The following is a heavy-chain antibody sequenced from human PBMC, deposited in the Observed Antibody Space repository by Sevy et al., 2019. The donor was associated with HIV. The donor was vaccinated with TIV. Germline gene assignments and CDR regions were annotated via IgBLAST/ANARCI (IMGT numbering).Heavy chain of an antibody. CDR1: GDTFSTYD. J-gene: IGHJ6*02. Sequence: ASVKVSCKASGDTFSTYDINWVRQAPGQGLEWMGWMSPKSGSTGFAQKFQGRPTMTSDTSINTAYMELSSLRSEDTAVYYCASGGSGDVWNYGYYYYGMDVWGQGTTVTVSS. D-gene: IGHD3-3*01. V-gene: IGHV1-8*02. CDR2: MSPKSGST. CDR3: ASGGSGDVWNYGYYYYGMDV.